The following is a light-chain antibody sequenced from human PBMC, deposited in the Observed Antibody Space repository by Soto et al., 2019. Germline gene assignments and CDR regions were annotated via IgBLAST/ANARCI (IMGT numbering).Light chain of an antibody. Sequence: QSALTQPASVSGSPGQTITISCTGTSGDVGAYNYVSWYQQHPGKAPRLMIYDVSNRPSGASNRFSGSKSGNTASLTISGLQAEDEADYYCSSYTSSSTQVFGTGTKLTVL. J-gene: IGLJ1*01. V-gene: IGLV2-14*01. CDR3: SSYTSSSTQV. CDR1: SGDVGAYNY. CDR2: DVS.